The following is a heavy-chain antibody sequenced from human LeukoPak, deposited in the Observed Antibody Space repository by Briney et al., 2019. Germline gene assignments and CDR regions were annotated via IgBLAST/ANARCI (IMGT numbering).Heavy chain of an antibody. J-gene: IGHJ5*02. CDR3: ASEESGSYSLREYNWFDP. V-gene: IGHV4-4*07. Sequence: SETLSLTCTVSGGSISSYYWSWIRQPAGKGLEWIGRIYTSGSTNYNPSLKSRVTMSVDTSKNQFSLKLSSVTAADTAVYYCASEESGSYSLREYNWFDPWGQGTLVTVSS. CDR1: GGSISSYY. CDR2: IYTSGST. D-gene: IGHD1-26*01.